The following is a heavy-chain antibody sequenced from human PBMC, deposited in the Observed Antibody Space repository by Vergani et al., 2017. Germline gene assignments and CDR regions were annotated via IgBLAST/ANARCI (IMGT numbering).Heavy chain of an antibody. V-gene: IGHV1-46*01. CDR3: ARDGADCSSTSCYDYYYYYMDV. J-gene: IGHJ6*03. D-gene: IGHD2-2*01. CDR2: INPSGGST. CDR1: GYTFTSYY. Sequence: QVQLVQSGAEVKKPGASVKVSCKASGYTFTSYYMHWVRQAPGQGLEWMGIINPSGGSTSYEQKFQGRVTMTRDTSTSTVYMELSSLRSEDTAVYYCARDGADCSSTSCYDYYYYYMDVWGKGTTVTVSS.